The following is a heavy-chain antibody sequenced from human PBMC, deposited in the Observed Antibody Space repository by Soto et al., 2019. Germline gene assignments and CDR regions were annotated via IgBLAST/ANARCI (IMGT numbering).Heavy chain of an antibody. J-gene: IGHJ1*01. Sequence: ASVKVSCKVSGYTLTELSMHWVRQAPGKGLEWMGGFDPEDGETIYAQKFQGRVTMTEDTSTDTAYMELSSLRSEDTAVYYCATPPQWQGDEYFQHWGQGTLVTVSS. CDR2: FDPEDGET. V-gene: IGHV1-24*01. D-gene: IGHD6-19*01. CDR3: ATPPQWQGDEYFQH. CDR1: GYTLTELS.